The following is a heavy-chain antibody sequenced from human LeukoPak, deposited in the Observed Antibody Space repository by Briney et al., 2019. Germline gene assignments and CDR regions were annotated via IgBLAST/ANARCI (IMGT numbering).Heavy chain of an antibody. CDR2: LSGSGGST. CDR1: GFTFSNYA. D-gene: IGHD4-17*01. Sequence: RPGGSLRLSCAASGFTFSNYAMTWVRQAPGKGLEWVSTLSGSGGSTYFADSVKGRFTISRDNSKNRLYLKMNSLRAEDTGVYYCAKESTVTPGNVNWFDPWGQGTLVTVSS. CDR3: AKESTVTPGNVNWFDP. V-gene: IGHV3-23*01. J-gene: IGHJ5*02.